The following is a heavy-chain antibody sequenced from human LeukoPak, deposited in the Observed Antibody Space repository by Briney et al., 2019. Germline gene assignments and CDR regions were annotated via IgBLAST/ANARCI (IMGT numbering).Heavy chain of an antibody. J-gene: IGHJ5*02. V-gene: IGHV4-4*02. Sequence: NPSETLSLTCTVSGGSISSSNWWSWVRQSPGKGLEWIGEIYHGGSTNYNPSLKSRVTISVDTSKNQFSLKLSSVTAADTAVYYCARGLRSYHLYYYDSSGYRNSNWFDPWGQGTLVTVSS. CDR3: ARGLRSYHLYYYDSSGYRNSNWFDP. CDR1: GGSISSSNW. CDR2: IYHGGST. D-gene: IGHD3-22*01.